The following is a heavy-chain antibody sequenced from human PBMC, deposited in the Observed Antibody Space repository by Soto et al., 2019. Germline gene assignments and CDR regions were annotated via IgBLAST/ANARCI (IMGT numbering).Heavy chain of an antibody. CDR2: INTDGSAT. D-gene: IGHD2-21*01. V-gene: IGHV3-74*01. J-gene: IGHJ4*02. CDR3: ARDGEGF. CDR1: GFTFSSNW. Sequence: EVQLVESGGGLVQPGGSLRLSCAASGFTFSSNWMHWVRRGPGRGLVWVARINTDGSATNYVDSVKGRFTVSRDNAKNTLYLQRNSLRVEDTAVYYCARDGEGFWGQGTLVTVSS.